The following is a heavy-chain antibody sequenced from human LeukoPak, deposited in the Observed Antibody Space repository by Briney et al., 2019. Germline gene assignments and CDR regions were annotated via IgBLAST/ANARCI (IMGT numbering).Heavy chain of an antibody. V-gene: IGHV3-48*03. CDR3: ARGLSGVTGYTYGRGIDY. CDR1: GFTFSSYE. D-gene: IGHD5-18*01. CDR2: ISSSGSTI. Sequence: GGSLRLSCAASGFTFSSYEMNWVRQAPGKGLGWVSYISSSGSTIYYADSVKGRFTISRDNAKNSLYLQMNSLRAEDTAVYYCARGLSGVTGYTYGRGIDYWGQGTLVTVSS. J-gene: IGHJ4*02.